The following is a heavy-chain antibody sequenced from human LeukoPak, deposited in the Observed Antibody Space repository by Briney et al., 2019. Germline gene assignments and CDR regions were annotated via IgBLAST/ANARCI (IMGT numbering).Heavy chain of an antibody. J-gene: IGHJ6*03. D-gene: IGHD2-2*01. CDR2: ISAYEGNT. CDR1: GYSFRSYG. V-gene: IGHV1-18*01. CDR3: ARDCSSTSCYGFMDV. Sequence: ASVKVSCKASGYSFRSYGISWVRQAPGQGLEWRGWISAYEGNTNYPQTLQGRVTMTTDTSTTTAYMELRSLTSDDTAVYYCARDCSSTSCYGFMDVWGKGITVTVSS.